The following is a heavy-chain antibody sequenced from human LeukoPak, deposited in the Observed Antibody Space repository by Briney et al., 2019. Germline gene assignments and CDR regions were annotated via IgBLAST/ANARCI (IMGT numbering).Heavy chain of an antibody. J-gene: IGHJ4*02. V-gene: IGHV4-61*08. CDR2: IYYSGST. Sequence: SETLSLTCTVSGGSISSRGYYWTWIRQHPGKGLEWIGHIYYSGSTNYNPSLKSRVTISVDTSKNQFSLKLSSVTAADTAVYYCARSAYSGSYVRYFDYWGQGTLVTVSS. D-gene: IGHD1-26*01. CDR1: GGSISSRGYY. CDR3: ARSAYSGSYVRYFDY.